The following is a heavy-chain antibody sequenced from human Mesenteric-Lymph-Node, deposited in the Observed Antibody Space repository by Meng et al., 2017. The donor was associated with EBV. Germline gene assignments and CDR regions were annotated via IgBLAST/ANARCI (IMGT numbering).Heavy chain of an antibody. V-gene: IGHV4-39*07. CDR2: IYYSGST. CDR3: ARGQWSSSWYFLDY. CDR1: GGSISSSSYY. D-gene: IGHD6-13*01. Sequence: LQLQESGPGLVKPSETLSLTCIVSGGSISSSSYYWGWIRQPPGKGLEWIGSIYYSGSTYYNPSLKSRVTISVDTSKNQFSLKLSSVTAADTAVYYCARGQWSSSWYFLDYWGQGTLVTVSS. J-gene: IGHJ4*02.